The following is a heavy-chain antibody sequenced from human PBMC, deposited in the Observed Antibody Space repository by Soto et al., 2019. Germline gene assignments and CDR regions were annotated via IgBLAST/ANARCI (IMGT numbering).Heavy chain of an antibody. CDR2: ISAYNGNT. D-gene: IGHD2-8*01. CDR3: ARDALIVLMVYASTPPYYYGMDV. J-gene: IGHJ6*02. Sequence: VASVKVSCKASGYTFTSYGISWVRQAPGQGLEWMGWISAYNGNTNYAQKLQGRVTMTTDTSTSTAYMELRSLRSDDTAVYYCARDALIVLMVYASTPPYYYGMDVWGQGTTVTVSS. V-gene: IGHV1-18*01. CDR1: GYTFTSYG.